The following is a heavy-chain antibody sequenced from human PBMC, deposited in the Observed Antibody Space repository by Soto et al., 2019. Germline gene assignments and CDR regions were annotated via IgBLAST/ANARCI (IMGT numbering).Heavy chain of an antibody. CDR2: ISSSSSTI. J-gene: IGHJ5*02. CDR1: GFTFSSYS. D-gene: IGHD3-9*01. Sequence: EVQLVESGGGLVQPGGSLRLSCAASGFTFSSYSMNWVRQAPGKGLECVSYISSSSSTIYYADSVKGRFTISRDNDKNSLYLQMNSLRAEDTAVYYCAMQQIYYDILTGYLEGWFAPWGQGTLVTVS. CDR3: AMQQIYYDILTGYLEGWFAP. V-gene: IGHV3-48*01.